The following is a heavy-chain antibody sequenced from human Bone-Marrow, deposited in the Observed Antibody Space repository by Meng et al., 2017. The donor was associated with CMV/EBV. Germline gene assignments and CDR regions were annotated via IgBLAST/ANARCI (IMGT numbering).Heavy chain of an antibody. CDR1: GFIFNNYG. D-gene: IGHD5-24*01. J-gene: IGHJ4*02. CDR3: AKDTGNYRGFDY. CDR2: IRYDGSNK. Sequence: GGSLRLSCAASGFIFNNYGMHWVRQAPGKGLEWVAFIRYDGSNKYYADSVEGRFTISRDNSKNSLFLQMNRLRNEDTALYYCAKDTGNYRGFDYCGQGTLVTVSS. V-gene: IGHV3-30*02.